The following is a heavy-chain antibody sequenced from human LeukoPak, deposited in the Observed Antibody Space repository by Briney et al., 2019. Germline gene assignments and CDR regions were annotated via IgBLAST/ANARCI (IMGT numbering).Heavy chain of an antibody. CDR3: ASFYYYGSGSYSLYNWFDP. V-gene: IGHV4-39*01. D-gene: IGHD3-10*01. CDR2: IYYSGST. Sequence: SETLSLTCTVSGGSISSSSYYWGWIRQPPGKGLEWIGSIYYSGSTYDNPSLKSRVTISVDASKNQCSLKLSSVTAADTAVYYCASFYYYGSGSYSLYNWFDPWGQGTLVTVSS. CDR1: GGSISSSSYY. J-gene: IGHJ5*02.